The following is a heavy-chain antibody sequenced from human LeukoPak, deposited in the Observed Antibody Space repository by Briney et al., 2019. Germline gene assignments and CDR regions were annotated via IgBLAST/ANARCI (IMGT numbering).Heavy chain of an antibody. CDR2: IYSGGST. CDR1: GFTVSSNY. D-gene: IGHD6-13*01. V-gene: IGHV3-66*02. CDR3: ASGSSPARIHYYYMDV. J-gene: IGHJ6*03. Sequence: GGSLRLSCAASGFTVSSNYMSWVRQAPGKGLGWVSVIYSGGSTYYADSVKGRFTISRDNSKNTLYLQMNSLRAEDTAVYYCASGSSPARIHYYYMDVWGKGTTVTVSS.